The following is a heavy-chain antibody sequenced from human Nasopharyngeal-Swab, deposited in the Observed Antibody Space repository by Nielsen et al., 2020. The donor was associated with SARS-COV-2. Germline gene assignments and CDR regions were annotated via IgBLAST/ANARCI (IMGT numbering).Heavy chain of an antibody. V-gene: IGHV4-34*01. CDR2: INHSGST. D-gene: IGHD6-6*01. Sequence: WIRQPPGKGLEWIGEINHSGSTNYNPSLKSRVTISVDTSKNQFSLQLNSVTPEDTAVYYCARDSDRLVNWFDPWGQGTLVTVSS. CDR3: ARDSDRLVNWFDP. J-gene: IGHJ5*02.